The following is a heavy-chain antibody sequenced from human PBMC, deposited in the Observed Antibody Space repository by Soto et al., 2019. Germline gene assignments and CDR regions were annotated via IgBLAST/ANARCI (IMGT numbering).Heavy chain of an antibody. CDR3: ARVPVDGELGFVSAFYI. CDR1: GFTFSSYS. D-gene: IGHD3-10*01. V-gene: IGHV3-48*02. Sequence: EVQLVESGGGLVQPGGSLRLSCAASGFTFSSYSMNWVRQAPGKGLEWVSYISSSSSTIYYADSVKGRFTISRDNAKNSLYLQMNSLRDEDTAVYSCARVPVDGELGFVSAFYIWGQGTMVTVSS. J-gene: IGHJ3*02. CDR2: ISSSSSTI.